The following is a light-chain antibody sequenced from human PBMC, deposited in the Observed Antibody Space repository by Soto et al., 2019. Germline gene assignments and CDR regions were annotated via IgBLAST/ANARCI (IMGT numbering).Light chain of an antibody. Sequence: DIQMTQSPSTLSSSFGDRVTITCRASQSISSYLNWYQQKPGKAPKLLIYAASSLQSGVPSRFSGSGSGTDFTLTISSLKTEDFATYYCQQSYSTILTFGGGTKVDIK. CDR2: AAS. CDR1: QSISSY. CDR3: QQSYSTILT. J-gene: IGKJ4*01. V-gene: IGKV1-39*01.